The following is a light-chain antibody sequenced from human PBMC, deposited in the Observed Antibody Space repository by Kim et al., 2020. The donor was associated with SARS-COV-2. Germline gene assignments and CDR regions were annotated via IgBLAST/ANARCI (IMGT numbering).Light chain of an antibody. Sequence: ASVKLTWSLRSGHSNYVVAWHQQQAEKGPRYLMKLNSDGSHSKGDGIPGRFSGSNSGAERYLTISRLQSEGEADYCCQTWGTGPWVFGGGTQLTVL. V-gene: IGLV4-69*01. CDR2: LNSDGSH. CDR1: SGHSNYV. J-gene: IGLJ3*02. CDR3: QTWGTGPWV.